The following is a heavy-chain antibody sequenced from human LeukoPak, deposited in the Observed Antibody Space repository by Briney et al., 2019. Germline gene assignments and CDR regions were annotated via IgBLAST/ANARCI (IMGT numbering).Heavy chain of an antibody. D-gene: IGHD6-19*01. J-gene: IGHJ4*02. CDR2: ISAYNGNT. CDR3: ARGRRASIRGYSSGYTMQFDY. V-gene: IGHV1-18*01. CDR1: GYTFTSYG. Sequence: GASVKVSCKASGYTFTSYGISWVRQAPGQGLEWMGWISAYNGNTNYAQKLQGRVTMTTDTSTSTAYMELRSLRSDDTAVYYCARGRRASIRGYSSGYTMQFDYWGQGTLVTVSS.